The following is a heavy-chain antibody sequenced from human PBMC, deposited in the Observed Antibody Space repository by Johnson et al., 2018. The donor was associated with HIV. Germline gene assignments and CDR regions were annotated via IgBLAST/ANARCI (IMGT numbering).Heavy chain of an antibody. CDR2: INWIGGST. J-gene: IGHJ3*02. CDR3: ARVTKYYFDSSVDAFDI. CDR1: GFTFDDYG. D-gene: IGHD3-22*01. Sequence: VQLVESGGGVVRPGGSLRLSCAASGFTFDDYGMSWVRQAPGKGLEWVSCINWIGGSTGYADSVKGRFTISRDNAKNSLYLQMKSLRAEDTAVYFCARVTKYYFDSSVDAFDIWGQGTVVTVSS. V-gene: IGHV3-20*04.